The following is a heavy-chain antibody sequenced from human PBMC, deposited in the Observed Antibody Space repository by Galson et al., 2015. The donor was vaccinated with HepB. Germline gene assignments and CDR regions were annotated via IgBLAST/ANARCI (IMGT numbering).Heavy chain of an antibody. V-gene: IGHV5-10-1*01. J-gene: IGHJ4*02. Sequence: QSGAEVKKPGESLRISCKGSGYSFTSYWISWVRQMPGKGLEWMGRIDPSDSYTKYSPSFQGHVTISADKSISTAYLQWSSLKASDTAIYYCARGTINWVPNDYWGQGTLVTVSS. CDR2: IDPSDSYT. CDR3: ARGTINWVPNDY. CDR1: GYSFTSYW. D-gene: IGHD4/OR15-4a*01.